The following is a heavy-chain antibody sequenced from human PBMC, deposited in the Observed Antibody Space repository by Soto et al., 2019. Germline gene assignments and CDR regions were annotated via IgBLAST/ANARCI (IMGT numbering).Heavy chain of an antibody. Sequence: GGSLRLSCAAPGFTFSSYGMHWVRQAPGKGLEWVAVISYDGSNKYYADSVKGRFTISRDNSKNTLYLQMNSLRAEDTAVYYCSRTYYDFPFDYWGQGTLVTVSS. CDR2: ISYDGSNK. CDR1: GFTFSSYG. J-gene: IGHJ4*02. D-gene: IGHD3-3*01. CDR3: SRTYYDFPFDY. V-gene: IGHV3-30*03.